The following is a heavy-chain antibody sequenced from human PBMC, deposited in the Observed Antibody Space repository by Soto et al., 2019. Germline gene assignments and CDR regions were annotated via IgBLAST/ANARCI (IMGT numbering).Heavy chain of an antibody. CDR1: GFSLSNARMG. CDR2: IFSNDEK. CDR3: ARILGPVTTGWYLDY. V-gene: IGHV2-26*01. Sequence: QVTLKESGPVLVKPTETLTLTCTVSGFSLSNARMGVSWIRQPPGKALEWLAHIFSNDEKSYNTSLKSRLTISKDTSKSQVVLTMTNMDPVDTATYYCARILGPVTTGWYLDYWGQGTLVTVSS. J-gene: IGHJ4*02. D-gene: IGHD6-19*01.